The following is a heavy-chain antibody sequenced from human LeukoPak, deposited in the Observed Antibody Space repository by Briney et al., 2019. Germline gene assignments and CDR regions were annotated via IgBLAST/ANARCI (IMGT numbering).Heavy chain of an antibody. CDR1: GGTFSSYA. V-gene: IGHV1-69*13. D-gene: IGHD3-22*01. CDR3: ARDPNPYYYDSSGYSEFFDP. Sequence: SVKVSCKASGGTFSSYAISWVRQAPGQGLEWMGGIIPIFDTANYAQKFQGRVTITADESTSTAYMELSSLRSEDTAVYYCARDPNPYYYDSSGYSEFFDPWGQGTLVTVSS. CDR2: IIPIFDTA. J-gene: IGHJ5*02.